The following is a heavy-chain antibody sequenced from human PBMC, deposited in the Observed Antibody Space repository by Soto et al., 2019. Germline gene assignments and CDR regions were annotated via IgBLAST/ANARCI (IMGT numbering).Heavy chain of an antibody. Sequence: GGSLRLSCAASGFTFSSYAMSWVRQAPGKGLEWVSAISGSGGSTYYADSVKGRFTISRDNSKNTLYLQMNSLRAEDTAVYYCAKDSLPYRSRRSNWFLLSGQATLLT. D-gene: IGHD6-13*01. CDR2: ISGSGGST. CDR3: AKDSLPYRSRRSNWFLL. CDR1: GFTFSSYA. J-gene: IGHJ5*02. V-gene: IGHV3-23*01.